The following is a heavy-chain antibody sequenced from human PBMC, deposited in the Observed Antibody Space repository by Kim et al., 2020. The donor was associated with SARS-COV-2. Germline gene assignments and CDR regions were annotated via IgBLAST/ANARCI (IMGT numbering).Heavy chain of an antibody. Sequence: AETLSLTCTASGASINSGTYYWGWIRQPPGKCLEWIGNIFYSGTTYYNSSLKSRATISVDTSKNQFSLKLSSVTAADTAVYFCARVPWHFYDTSGYSSNFGYWGQGTLVTVSS. J-gene: IGHJ4*02. CDR1: GASINSGTYY. CDR3: ARVPWHFYDTSGYSSNFGY. V-gene: IGHV4-39*01. D-gene: IGHD3-22*01. CDR2: IFYSGTT.